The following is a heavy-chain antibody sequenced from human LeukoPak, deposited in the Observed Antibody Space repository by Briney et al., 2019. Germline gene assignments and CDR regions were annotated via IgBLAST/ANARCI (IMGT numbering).Heavy chain of an antibody. CDR3: AKDIGSDILTGYYRGMDY. J-gene: IGHJ4*02. CDR2: INWNGGRT. CDR1: GFTFDDYG. Sequence: GGSLRLSRAASGFTFDDYGMSWVRQAPGKGLEWVSAINWNGGRTGYADSVKGRFTISRDNDRNSLYLQMNSLRAEDMALYYCAKDIGSDILTGYYRGMDYWGQGTLVTVSS. D-gene: IGHD3-9*01. V-gene: IGHV3-20*04.